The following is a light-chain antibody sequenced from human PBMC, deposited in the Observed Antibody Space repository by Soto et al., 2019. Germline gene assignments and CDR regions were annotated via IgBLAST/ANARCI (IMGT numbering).Light chain of an antibody. V-gene: IGLV1-44*01. Sequence: QSVLTQPPSASGTPGQRVTISCSGSSSNIGSKPVNWYQQLPGTAPKLLIYSNNQRPSGVPDRFSGSKSGTSASLAISGLQSEDEADYYCAAWDDSLNVYVFATGTKLPS. CDR3: AAWDDSLNVYV. CDR2: SNN. CDR1: SSNIGSKP. J-gene: IGLJ1*01.